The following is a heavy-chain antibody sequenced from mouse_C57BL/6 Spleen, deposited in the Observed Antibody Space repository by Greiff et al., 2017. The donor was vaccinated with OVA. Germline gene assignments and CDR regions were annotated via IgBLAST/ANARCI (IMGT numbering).Heavy chain of an antibody. CDR1: GFTFSSYG. Sequence: EVQLVESGGDLVKPGGSLKLSCAASGFTFSSYGMSWVRQTPDKRLEWVATISSGGSYTYYPDSVKGRFTISRDNAKTTLYLQMSSLKSEDTAMYYCARHEGATGFAYWGQGTLVTVSA. V-gene: IGHV5-6*01. J-gene: IGHJ3*01. CDR3: ARHEGATGFAY. CDR2: ISSGGSYT.